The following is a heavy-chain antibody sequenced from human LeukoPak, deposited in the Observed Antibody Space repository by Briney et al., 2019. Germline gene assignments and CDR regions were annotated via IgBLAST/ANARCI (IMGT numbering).Heavy chain of an antibody. CDR2: TYYRSTWCN. D-gene: IGHD2-2*01. CDR3: ARRLTQYDCFDP. V-gene: IGHV6-1*01. Sequence: SQTLSLTCAISGDSVSSNSVTWNWIRQSPSRGLEWLGRTYYRSTWCNDYAVSVRGRITVNPDTSKNQFSLHLNSVTPEDTAVYYCARRLTQYDCFDPWGQGILVTVSS. CDR1: GDSVSSNSVT. J-gene: IGHJ5*02.